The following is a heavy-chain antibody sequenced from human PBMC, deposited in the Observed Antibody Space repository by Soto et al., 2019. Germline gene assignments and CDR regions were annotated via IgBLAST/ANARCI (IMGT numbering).Heavy chain of an antibody. CDR2: IYHSGTT. V-gene: IGHV4-38-2*01. J-gene: IGHJ5*02. CDR1: GDSISSGYY. D-gene: IGHD6-13*01. Sequence: PPETLSLTCAVSGDSISSGYYWAWMRQPPGKGLEWIGSIYHSGTTYYNPSLKSRVTISVDTSKNQFSLKVRSVTAADSAVYYCVRGYSSRRYLVDPCGQGSLVTVSS. CDR3: VRGYSSRRYLVDP.